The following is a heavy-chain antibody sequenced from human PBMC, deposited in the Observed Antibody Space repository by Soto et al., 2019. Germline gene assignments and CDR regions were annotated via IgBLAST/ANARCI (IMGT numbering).Heavy chain of an antibody. Sequence: EVQLVESGGGLVKPGGSLRLSCAASGFTFSSYSMNWVRQAPGKGLEWVSSISSSSSYIYYADSVKGRFTISRDNAKNSLYRQMNSLRCEDTAVYFCARDRGGYCSGGSCYALDAFDIWGQGTMVTVSS. D-gene: IGHD2-15*01. CDR1: GFTFSSYS. CDR2: ISSSSSYI. V-gene: IGHV3-21*01. CDR3: ARDRGGYCSGGSCYALDAFDI. J-gene: IGHJ3*02.